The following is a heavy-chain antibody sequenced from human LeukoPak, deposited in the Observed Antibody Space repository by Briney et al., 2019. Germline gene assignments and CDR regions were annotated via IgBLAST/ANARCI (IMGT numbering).Heavy chain of an antibody. V-gene: IGHV4-59*01. D-gene: IGHD6-13*01. J-gene: IGHJ6*02. CDR1: GGSIGSYY. CDR3: ARDWRGVPGTARYYYFGMDV. Sequence: SETLSLTCTVSGGSIGSYYWSWIRQSPGEGLEWIGYVYYNGITNYNPSLKSRVTISVDTSKIQFSLRLTSVTAADTAVYYCARDWRGVPGTARYYYFGMDVWGQGATVTVSS. CDR2: VYYNGIT.